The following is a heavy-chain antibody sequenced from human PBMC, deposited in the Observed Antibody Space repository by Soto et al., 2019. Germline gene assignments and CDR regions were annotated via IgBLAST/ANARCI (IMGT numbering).Heavy chain of an antibody. D-gene: IGHD6-6*01. J-gene: IGHJ4*02. CDR1: GGTISTYA. V-gene: IGHV1-69*04. CDR3: ARGGQQVVSFDY. Sequence: QVHLVQSGAEVKKAGSSVKVSCKTSGGTISTYAISWVRQAPGQGLEWMGKIIPVLGVSDYAQKFQGRLTITADKYTAKAYMELSSLRSEDTAVYYCARGGQQVVSFDYWGQGTLVSVSS. CDR2: IIPVLGVS.